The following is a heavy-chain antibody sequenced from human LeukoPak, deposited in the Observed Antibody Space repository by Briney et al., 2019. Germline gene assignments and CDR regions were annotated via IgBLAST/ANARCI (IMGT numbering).Heavy chain of an antibody. J-gene: IGHJ4*02. V-gene: IGHV3-30*18. Sequence: PGGSLRLSCAASGFTFRSYWMRWVRQAPGKGLEWVAVISSDGNDEYYANAVKGRFTISRDNSMNTLYLQMSSLRVEDTAIYYCAKDLTTLTLGKDYWGQGTLVTVSS. CDR2: ISSDGNDE. CDR1: GFTFRSYW. D-gene: IGHD4-17*01. CDR3: AKDLTTLTLGKDY.